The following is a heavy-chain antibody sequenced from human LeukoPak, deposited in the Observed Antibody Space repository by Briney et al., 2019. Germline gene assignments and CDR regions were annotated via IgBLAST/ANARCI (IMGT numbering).Heavy chain of an antibody. CDR1: GFSFSSYE. CDR2: ISASGTLT. V-gene: IGHV3-48*03. CDR3: ARDGYKEYYFDY. Sequence: PGGSLRLSCAASGFSFSSYEMNWVRQAPGKGLEWISYISASGTLTHYADSVEGRFTISRDNAKNSLYLQMNSLRAEDTAVYYCARDGYKEYYFDYWGQGTLVTVSS. J-gene: IGHJ4*02. D-gene: IGHD5-24*01.